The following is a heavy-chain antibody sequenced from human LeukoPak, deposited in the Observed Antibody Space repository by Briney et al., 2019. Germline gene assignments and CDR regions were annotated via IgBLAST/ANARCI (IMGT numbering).Heavy chain of an antibody. V-gene: IGHV4-30-4*08. D-gene: IGHD1-26*01. Sequence: SQTLSLTCTVSGGSISSGDYYWSWIRQPPGKGLEWIGYIYYSGSTYYNPSLKSRVTISVDTSKNQFSLKLSSVTAADTAVYYCANGMVGAPDYYMDVWGKGTTVTVSS. J-gene: IGHJ6*03. CDR2: IYYSGST. CDR3: ANGMVGAPDYYMDV. CDR1: GGSISSGDYY.